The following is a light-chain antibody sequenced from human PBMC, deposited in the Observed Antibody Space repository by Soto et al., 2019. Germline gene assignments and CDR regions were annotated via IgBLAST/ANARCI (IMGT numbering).Light chain of an antibody. V-gene: IGKV1-39*01. Sequence: IQMTQSPSSLSASVGDRVTITCRASQSISSYLNWYRHKPGKAPKLLIYAASSFQSGVPSRFSGSESGTDFTLTISSLQPEDFATYYCQQTYSAPLTFGGGTKVDIK. CDR3: QQTYSAPLT. CDR2: AAS. CDR1: QSISSY. J-gene: IGKJ4*01.